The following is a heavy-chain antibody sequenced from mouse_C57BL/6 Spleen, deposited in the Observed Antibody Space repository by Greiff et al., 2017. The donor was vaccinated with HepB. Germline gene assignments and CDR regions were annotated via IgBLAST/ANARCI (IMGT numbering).Heavy chain of an antibody. CDR2: ISDGGSYT. Sequence: VQLKESGGGLVKPGGSLKLSCAASGFTFSSYAMSWVRQTPEKRLEWVATISDGGSYTYYPDNVKGRFTISRDNAKNNLYLQMSHLKSEDTAMYYCAREGGYGSSYGWYFDVWGTGTTVTVSS. CDR1: GFTFSSYA. V-gene: IGHV5-4*01. CDR3: AREGGYGSSYGWYFDV. J-gene: IGHJ1*03. D-gene: IGHD1-1*01.